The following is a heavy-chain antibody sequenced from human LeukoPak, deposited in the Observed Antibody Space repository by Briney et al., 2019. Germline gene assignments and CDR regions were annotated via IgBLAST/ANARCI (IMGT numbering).Heavy chain of an antibody. D-gene: IGHD6-13*01. J-gene: IGHJ4*02. Sequence: GGSLRLSCAASGFTFSSYAMSWVRQAPGKGLEWVSAISGSGGSTYYADSVKGRFTISRDNSKNTLYLQMNSLRAEDTAVYYCAKDQQSCSWYRRSKHPAYYFDYWGQGTLVTVSS. CDR3: AKDQQSCSWYRRSKHPAYYFDY. CDR2: ISGSGGST. CDR1: GFTFSSYA. V-gene: IGHV3-23*01.